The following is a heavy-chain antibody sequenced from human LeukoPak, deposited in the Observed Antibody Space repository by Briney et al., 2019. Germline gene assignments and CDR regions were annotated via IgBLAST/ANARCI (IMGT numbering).Heavy chain of an antibody. CDR2: VNGAGDWT. D-gene: IGHD6-25*01. Sequence: GGSLRLSCAASGFTFSSHWMHWVRQAPGEGLVWVSRVNGAGDWTHYADSVRGRFIISRDNAENTISLQMNNLRAEDTAVYFCAREVFEGQRQSDAFDVWGQGTMVTVSS. J-gene: IGHJ3*01. CDR3: AREVFEGQRQSDAFDV. V-gene: IGHV3-74*01. CDR1: GFTFSSHW.